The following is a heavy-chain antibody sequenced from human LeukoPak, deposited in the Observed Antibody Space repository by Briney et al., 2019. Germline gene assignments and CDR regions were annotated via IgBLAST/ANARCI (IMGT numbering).Heavy chain of an antibody. CDR2: IKQDGSEK. V-gene: IGHV3-7*01. CDR1: GFIFSSYW. Sequence: PGGSLRLSCAASGFIFSSYWMHWVRQAPGKGLEWVANIKQDGSEKYYVDSVKGRFTISRDNAKNSLYLQMNSLRTEDTAVYYCAKGRVGANGYYYYGMDVWGQGTTVTVSS. J-gene: IGHJ6*02. D-gene: IGHD1-26*01. CDR3: AKGRVGANGYYYYGMDV.